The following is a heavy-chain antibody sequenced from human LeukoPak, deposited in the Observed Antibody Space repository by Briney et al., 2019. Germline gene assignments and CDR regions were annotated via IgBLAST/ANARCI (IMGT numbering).Heavy chain of an antibody. CDR1: GFTFSSYG. D-gene: IGHD4-17*01. V-gene: IGHV3-30*03. J-gene: IGHJ4*02. CDR2: ISLNGGDT. Sequence: GGSLRLSCAASGFTFSSYGMHWVRQAPGKGLEWVAVISLNGGDTNYAGSVKGRFTISRDNSKNTLYLQMNSLRAEDTAVYYCARDPTTRSNRAQFYSDYWGQGTLVIVSS. CDR3: ARDPTTRSNRAQFYSDY.